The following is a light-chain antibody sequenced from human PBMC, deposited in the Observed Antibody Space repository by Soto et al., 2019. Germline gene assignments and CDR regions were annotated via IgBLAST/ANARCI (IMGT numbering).Light chain of an antibody. Sequence: EIVLTQSPATLSLSPGERATLSCRASQSISSYIAWYQQKPGQAPRLLIYDASNRATGIPARFSGSGSGTDFTLTISSLEPEDSAVYYCQQRSNWPLTFGPGTKVDIK. CDR1: QSISSY. CDR3: QQRSNWPLT. V-gene: IGKV3-11*01. CDR2: DAS. J-gene: IGKJ3*01.